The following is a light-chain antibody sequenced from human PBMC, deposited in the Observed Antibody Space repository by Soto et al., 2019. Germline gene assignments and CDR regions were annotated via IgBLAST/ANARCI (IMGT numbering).Light chain of an antibody. CDR1: QSVGNNF. V-gene: IGKV3-20*01. J-gene: IGKJ2*01. CDR3: QQYSNWPRGT. CDR2: GAS. Sequence: EIVLTQSPGTLSLSPGERATLSCRASQSVGNNFLAWYQQKPGQAPRLLIYGASSRATGIPDRFSGSGSGTDFTLTISSLEPEDFALYYCQQYSNWPRGTFGQGTKLQIK.